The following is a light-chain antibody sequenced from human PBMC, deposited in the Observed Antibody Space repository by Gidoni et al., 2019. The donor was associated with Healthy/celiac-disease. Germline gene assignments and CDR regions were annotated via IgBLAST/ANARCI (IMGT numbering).Light chain of an antibody. CDR1: SSNSGSNT. CDR2: SNN. Sequence: QSVLTQPPSASGTPGQRVTISCSGSSSNSGSNTVNWYQQLPGTAPKLLIYSNNQRPSGVPDRFSGSKSGTSASLAISGLQSEDEADYDCAAWDDSMNGWVFGGGTKLTVL. CDR3: AAWDDSMNGWV. J-gene: IGLJ3*02. V-gene: IGLV1-44*01.